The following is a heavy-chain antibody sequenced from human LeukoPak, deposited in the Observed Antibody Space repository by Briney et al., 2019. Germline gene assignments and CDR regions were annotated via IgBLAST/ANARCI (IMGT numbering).Heavy chain of an antibody. J-gene: IGHJ5*02. CDR2: ISIYNSNT. Sequence: ASVKVSCKASGYTFTNYGISWVRQAPGQGLEWMGWISIYNSNTDYAQKLRGRVTMTTDTSTSTAYMELRSLRSDDTAVYYCAWITYDFWSGYYMPDDPWGQGTLVTVSS. CDR3: AWITYDFWSGYYMPDDP. CDR1: GYTFTNYG. D-gene: IGHD3-3*01. V-gene: IGHV1-18*01.